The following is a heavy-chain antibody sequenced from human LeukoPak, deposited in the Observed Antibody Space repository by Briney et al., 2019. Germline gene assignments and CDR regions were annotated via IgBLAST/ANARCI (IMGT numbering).Heavy chain of an antibody. V-gene: IGHV4-39*07. J-gene: IGHJ5*01. CDR3: ARDRRDFWSGYYDS. Sequence: SETLSLTCTVSGGSISSSSFYWGWIRQPPGKGLEWIGTISYSGSTYYNPSLKSRATISLDTSKNQFSLNLSSVTAADTAVYYCARDRRDFWSGYYDSWGQGTLVTVSS. CDR1: GGSISSSSFY. CDR2: ISYSGST. D-gene: IGHD3-3*01.